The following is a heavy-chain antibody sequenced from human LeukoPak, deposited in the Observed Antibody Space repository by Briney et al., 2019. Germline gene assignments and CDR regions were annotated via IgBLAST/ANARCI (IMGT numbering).Heavy chain of an antibody. V-gene: IGHV3-74*01. CDR1: GFTFSSYW. D-gene: IGHD6-13*01. Sequence: GGSLRLSCAASGFTFSSYWMHWVRQAPGKGLVWVSRINSDGSSTSYADSVKGRFTISRDNAKNTLYLQMNSLRAEVTAVYYCAKEAAGWYFDLWGRGTLVTVSS. J-gene: IGHJ2*01. CDR3: AKEAAGWYFDL. CDR2: INSDGSST.